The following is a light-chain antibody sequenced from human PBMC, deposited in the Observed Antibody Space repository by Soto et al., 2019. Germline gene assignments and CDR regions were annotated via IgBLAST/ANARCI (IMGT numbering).Light chain of an antibody. CDR3: QQSYAAQFT. CDR1: QGISHY. J-gene: IGKJ4*01. Sequence: DIQLTQSPSSLSASVGDEVTITCRASQGISHYLTWYQQKPGRAPTLLIYGVSTLQSGVPSRFSGGGSGTDFTLTISNLQLEDFATYYCQQSYAAQFTFGGGTNVDIK. V-gene: IGKV1-39*01. CDR2: GVS.